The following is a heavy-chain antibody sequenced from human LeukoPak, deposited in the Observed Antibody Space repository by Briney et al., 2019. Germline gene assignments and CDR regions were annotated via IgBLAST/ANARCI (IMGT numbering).Heavy chain of an antibody. CDR3: VKSEKSSRWSRGQGWILDY. Sequence: PGGSLRLSCSASGFTFSSYAMHWVRQAPGKGLEYVSAISSNGGSTYYADSVKGRFTISRDNSKNTLYLQMSSLRVEDTAVYYCVKSEKSSRWSRGQGWILDYWGQGTLVTVSS. CDR1: GFTFSSYA. CDR2: ISSNGGST. V-gene: IGHV3-64D*06. J-gene: IGHJ4*02. D-gene: IGHD6-13*01.